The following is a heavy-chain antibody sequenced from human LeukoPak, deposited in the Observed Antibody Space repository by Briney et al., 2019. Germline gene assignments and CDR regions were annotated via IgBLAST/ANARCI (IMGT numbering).Heavy chain of an antibody. J-gene: IGHJ4*02. D-gene: IGHD6-13*01. V-gene: IGHV4-59*07. CDR3: ARVSAAAGRGFDY. CDR1: GPSISSYY. CDR2: IYYRGRT. Sequence: HTHSLTSSIPGPSISSYYRSWPRHHPGKRLEWRGYIYYRGRTNYNPSLKNRVTISVDTSKNQFSLKLSSVTAADTAVYYCARVSAAAGRGFDYWGQGTLVTVSS.